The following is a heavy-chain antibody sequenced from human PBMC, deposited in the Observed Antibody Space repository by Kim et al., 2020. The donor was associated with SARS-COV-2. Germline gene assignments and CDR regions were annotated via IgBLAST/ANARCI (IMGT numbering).Heavy chain of an antibody. J-gene: IGHJ4*01. V-gene: IGHV3-23*01. CDR1: GFTFSCYA. CDR2: ILGSGGST. Sequence: GGSLRLSCAAFGFTFSCYAMSWVRQAPGKVMEWVSAILGSGGSTYYADSVKGRFIISRDNSKNTLYLQMNRLRAEDTAVYYCAKVDMITFGGVIVPPDYWGHGTLVTVSS. CDR3: AKVDMITFGGVIVPPDY. D-gene: IGHD3-16*02.